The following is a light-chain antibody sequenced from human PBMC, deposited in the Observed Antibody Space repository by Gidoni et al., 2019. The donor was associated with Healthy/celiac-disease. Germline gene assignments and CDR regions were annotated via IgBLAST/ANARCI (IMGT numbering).Light chain of an antibody. V-gene: IGKV1-39*01. CDR1: QSISSY. J-gene: IGKJ4*01. CDR3: QQRYSTPPALT. CDR2: AAS. Sequence: DIQMTQSPSSLSASVGDRVTITCRASQSISSYLNWYQQKPGKAPQLLIYAASSLQSGVPARFSGSGSGTDFTLTISSLQPEDFATYYCQQRYSTPPALTFGGGTKVEIK.